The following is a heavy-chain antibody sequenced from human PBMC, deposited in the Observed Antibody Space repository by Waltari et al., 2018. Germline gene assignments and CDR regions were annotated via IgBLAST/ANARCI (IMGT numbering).Heavy chain of an antibody. Sequence: QVQVVESGGGVVQPGRSLSLSCAASGFTFSNDAMHWVRQAPGKGLEWLAVIWYDGNNKYFADSVKGRFTVSRDNSKDTLDLQMNSLRVEDTAMYYCVRGVGGSSSLNFDYWGQGTLVSVTS. V-gene: IGHV3-33*01. CDR1: GFTFSNDA. CDR2: IWYDGNNK. J-gene: IGHJ4*02. CDR3: VRGVGGSSSLNFDY. D-gene: IGHD6-6*01.